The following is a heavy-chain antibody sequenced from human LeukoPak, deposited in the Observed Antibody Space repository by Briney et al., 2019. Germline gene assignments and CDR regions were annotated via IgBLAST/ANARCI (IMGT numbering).Heavy chain of an antibody. J-gene: IGHJ4*02. D-gene: IGHD4-17*01. V-gene: IGHV3-11*04. CDR1: GFTFSDYY. CDR2: ISSSGSTV. Sequence: PGGSLRLSCVASGFTFSDYYMSWISQAPGKRLEWVSYISSSGSTVYYADSVKGRFTISRDNAKNSLYLQMNSLRAEDTAVYYCARDDYGDPTFDYWGQGTLVTVSS. CDR3: ARDDYGDPTFDY.